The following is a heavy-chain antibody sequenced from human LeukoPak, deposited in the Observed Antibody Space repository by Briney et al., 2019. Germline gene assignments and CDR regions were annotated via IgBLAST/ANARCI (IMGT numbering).Heavy chain of an antibody. Sequence: EASVKVSCKASGYTFANFGITWVRQAPGQGSEWMGWISVYNGNTNYAQNLQGRVTLTTDTSTSTAYMELRSLRSDDTALYYCARTCSSSSCYMVHWGQGTLVTVSS. CDR2: ISVYNGNT. D-gene: IGHD2-2*02. V-gene: IGHV1-18*01. CDR1: GYTFANFG. CDR3: ARTCSSSSCYMVH. J-gene: IGHJ4*02.